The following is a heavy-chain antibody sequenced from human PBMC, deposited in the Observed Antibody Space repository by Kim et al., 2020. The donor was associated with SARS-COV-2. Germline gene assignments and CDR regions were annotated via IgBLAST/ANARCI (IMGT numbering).Heavy chain of an antibody. CDR1: GGSFSGYY. D-gene: IGHD2-2*01. CDR2: INHSGST. J-gene: IGHJ4*02. V-gene: IGHV4-34*01. Sequence: SETLSLTCAVYGGSFSGYYWSWIRQPPGKGLEWIGEINHSGSTNYNPSLKSRVTISVDTSKNQFSLKLSSVTAADTAVYYCARRYPVYCSSTSCYGAPDYWGQGTLVTVSS. CDR3: ARRYPVYCSSTSCYGAPDY.